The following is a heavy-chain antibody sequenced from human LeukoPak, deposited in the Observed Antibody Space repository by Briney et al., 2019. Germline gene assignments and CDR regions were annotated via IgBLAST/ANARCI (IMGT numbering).Heavy chain of an antibody. CDR1: GGSISSGSYH. V-gene: IGHV4-61*02. J-gene: IGHJ4*02. D-gene: IGHD3-22*01. CDR3: ARAADYYDSSGYLDY. CDR2: IYTSGST. Sequence: PSQTLSLTCTVTGGSISSGSYHWSWIRQPAGKGLEWIGRIYTSGSTNYNPSLKSRGTISVDPSKNQFSLKLSSVTAADTAVYYCARAADYYDSSGYLDYWGQGTLVTVSS.